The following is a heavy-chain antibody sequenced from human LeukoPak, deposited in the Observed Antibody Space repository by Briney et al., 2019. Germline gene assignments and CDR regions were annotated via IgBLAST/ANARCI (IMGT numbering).Heavy chain of an antibody. CDR1: GGSISCSSYY. D-gene: IGHD3-10*01. V-gene: IGHV4-39*01. CDR3: ARLKSVLLWFGELFSYYFDY. J-gene: IGHJ4*02. Sequence: SETLSLTCTVSGGSISCSSYYWGWIRQPPGKGLEWIGSIYYSGSTYYNPSLKSRVTISVDTSKNQFSLKLSSVTAADTAVYYCARLKSVLLWFGELFSYYFDYWGQGTLVTVSS. CDR2: IYYSGST.